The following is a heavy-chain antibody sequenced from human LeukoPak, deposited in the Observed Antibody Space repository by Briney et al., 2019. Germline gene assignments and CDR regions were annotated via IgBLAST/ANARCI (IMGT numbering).Heavy chain of an antibody. D-gene: IGHD6-13*01. CDR2: FSGSGGST. CDR1: GFTFSSYA. Sequence: QSGGSLRLSCAASGFTFSSYAMSWVRQAPGKGLEWVSAFSGSGGSTYYADSVKGRFTISRDNSKNTLYLQMNSLRAEDTAVYYCAKESTAPPYSSSWYGWFDPWGQGTLVSVSS. V-gene: IGHV3-23*01. J-gene: IGHJ5*02. CDR3: AKESTAPPYSSSWYGWFDP.